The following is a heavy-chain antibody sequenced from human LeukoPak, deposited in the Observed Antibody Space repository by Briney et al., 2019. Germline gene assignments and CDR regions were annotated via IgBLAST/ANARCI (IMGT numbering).Heavy chain of an antibody. CDR1: GFTFSSYG. D-gene: IGHD1-26*01. V-gene: IGHV3-30*03. CDR3: ARETWELYAFDI. Sequence: GGSLRLSCAASGFTFSSYGMHWVRQAPGKGLEWVAVISYDGSNKYYADSVKGRFTISRDNSKNTLYLQMNSLRAEDTAVYYCARETWELYAFDIWGQGTMVTVSS. J-gene: IGHJ3*02. CDR2: ISYDGSNK.